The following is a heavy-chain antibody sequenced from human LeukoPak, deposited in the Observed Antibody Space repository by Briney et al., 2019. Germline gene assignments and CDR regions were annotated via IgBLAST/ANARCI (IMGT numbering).Heavy chain of an antibody. CDR3: ARGGYRAGGGYSYGYYFDY. CDR1: GFTVSSNY. J-gene: IGHJ4*02. Sequence: GGSLRLSCAASGFTVSSNYMSWVRQAPGKGLEWVSVIYSGGSTYYADSVKGRFTISRDNSKNTPYLQMNSLRAEDTAVYYCARGGYRAGGGYSYGYYFDYWGQGTLVTVSS. V-gene: IGHV3-53*01. CDR2: IYSGGST. D-gene: IGHD5-18*01.